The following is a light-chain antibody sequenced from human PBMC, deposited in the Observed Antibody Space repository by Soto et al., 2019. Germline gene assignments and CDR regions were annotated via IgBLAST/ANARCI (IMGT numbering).Light chain of an antibody. Sequence: DLQMTQSPSSLSASVGDRITITCRASESIIYYLYWYQHQPGKAPNLLIYGASTLQSGVPSRFSGSESGTDFTLTISSLQPEDFATDYCQQGYSTPGTFGQGTKVEIK. CDR1: ESIIYY. CDR2: GAS. CDR3: QQGYSTPGT. V-gene: IGKV1-39*01. J-gene: IGKJ1*01.